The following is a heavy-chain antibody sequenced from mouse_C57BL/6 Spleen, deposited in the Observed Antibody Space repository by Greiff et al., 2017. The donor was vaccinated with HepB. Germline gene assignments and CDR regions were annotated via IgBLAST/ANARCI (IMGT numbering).Heavy chain of an antibody. CDR3: ARLAPSYYGSSGFAY. V-gene: IGHV1-85*01. D-gene: IGHD1-1*01. J-gene: IGHJ3*01. CDR2: IYPRDGST. CDR1: GYTFTSYD. Sequence: VQLQQSGPELVKPGASVKLSCKASGYTFTSYDINWVKQRPGQGLEWIGWIYPRDGSTKYNEKFKGKATLTVDTSSSTAYMELHSLTSEDSAVYFCARLAPSYYGSSGFAYWGQGTLVTVSA.